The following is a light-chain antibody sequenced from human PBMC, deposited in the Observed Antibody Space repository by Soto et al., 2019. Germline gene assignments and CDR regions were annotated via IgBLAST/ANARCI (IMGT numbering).Light chain of an antibody. CDR3: SSYTISNTLV. Sequence: QSALTQPASVSGSPGQSITISCTGTSSDVGGYNYVSWYQQYPGKAPKLMIYDVSNLPSGVSNRFSGSKSGNTASLTISGLQAEDEADYYCSSYTISNTLVFGSGTRSPS. V-gene: IGLV2-14*01. CDR1: SSDVGGYNY. CDR2: DVS. J-gene: IGLJ1*01.